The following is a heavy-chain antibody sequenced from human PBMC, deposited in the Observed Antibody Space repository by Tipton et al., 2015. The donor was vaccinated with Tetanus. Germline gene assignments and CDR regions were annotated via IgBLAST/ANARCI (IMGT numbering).Heavy chain of an antibody. CDR1: GYIFNNYW. Sequence: QLVQSGGEVKKPGESLKISCKGSGYIFNNYWIGWVRQKPGKGLEWMGFIYPGDSDTRYSPSFQGQVTISVDKSINTGYLQWSSLKASDTSMFYCARAHCTDGVCNFDFWGQGALVTVAS. J-gene: IGHJ4*02. CDR3: ARAHCTDGVCNFDF. CDR2: IYPGDSDT. D-gene: IGHD2-8*01. V-gene: IGHV5-51*01.